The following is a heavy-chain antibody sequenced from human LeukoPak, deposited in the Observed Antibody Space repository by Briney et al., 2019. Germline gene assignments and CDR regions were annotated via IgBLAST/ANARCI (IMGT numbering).Heavy chain of an antibody. CDR3: ARDGDCGGACGNGFDI. D-gene: IGHD2-21*02. CDR2: ISSNGSTI. V-gene: IGHV3-48*03. CDR1: GFTFSSYE. Sequence: GGSLRLSCAASGFTFSSYEMNWVRQAPGKGLEWVSYISSNGSTIYYADSVKGRFTISRDNAKNSLYLQMNSLTAEDTAVYYCARDGDCGGACGNGFDIWGQGTMVTVSS. J-gene: IGHJ3*02.